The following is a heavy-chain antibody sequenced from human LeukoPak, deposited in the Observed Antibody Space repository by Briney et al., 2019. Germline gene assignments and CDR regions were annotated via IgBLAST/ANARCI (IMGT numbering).Heavy chain of an antibody. D-gene: IGHD3-3*01. CDR2: ISGSGDST. CDR1: GFTFSNYA. CDR3: ARATYYDFWSGYYGYYYYMDV. J-gene: IGHJ6*03. Sequence: GGSLRLSCAASGFTFSNYAMRWVRQAPGKGLEWVSGISGSGDSTYYADSVKGRFTISRDNSKNTLYLQMNSLRAEDTAVYYCARATYYDFWSGYYGYYYYMDVWGKGTTVTVSS. V-gene: IGHV3-23*01.